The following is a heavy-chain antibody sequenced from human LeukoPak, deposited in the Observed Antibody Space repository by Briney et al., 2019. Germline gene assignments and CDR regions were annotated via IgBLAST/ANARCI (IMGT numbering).Heavy chain of an antibody. CDR1: GGTFSSYA. Sequence: VASVKVSCKASGGTFSSYAISWVRQAPGQGLEWMGGIIPIFGTANYAQKFQGRVTITADESTSTACMELSSLRSEDTAVYYCAITPDYYDSSGYYFRWFDPWGQGTLVTVSS. CDR3: AITPDYYDSSGYYFRWFDP. D-gene: IGHD3-22*01. V-gene: IGHV1-69*13. CDR2: IIPIFGTA. J-gene: IGHJ5*02.